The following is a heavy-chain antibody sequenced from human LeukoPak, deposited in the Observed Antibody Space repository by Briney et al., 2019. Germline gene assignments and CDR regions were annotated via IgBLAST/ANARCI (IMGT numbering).Heavy chain of an antibody. CDR3: AKVRQFYGDFDY. CDR2: ISGSGGST. D-gene: IGHD4-17*01. V-gene: IGHV3-23*01. CDR1: GFTFSSYA. J-gene: IGHJ4*02. Sequence: RGGSLRLSCAASGFTFSSYAMSWVRQAPGKGLEWVSAISGSGGSTYYADSVKGRFTISRDNSKNTLYLQMNSLRAEDTAVYYCAKVRQFYGDFDYWGQGTLVTVSS.